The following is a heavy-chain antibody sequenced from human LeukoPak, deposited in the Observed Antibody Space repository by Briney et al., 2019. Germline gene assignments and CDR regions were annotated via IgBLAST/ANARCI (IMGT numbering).Heavy chain of an antibody. D-gene: IGHD4-17*01. Sequence: SVKVSCKASGYTFTSYGISWVRQAPGQGLEWMGGIIPIFGTANYAQKFQGRVTITADESTSTAYMELSSLRSEDTAVYYCARLCRTVTTWGCYWGQGTLVTVSS. CDR1: GYTFTSYG. J-gene: IGHJ4*02. CDR2: IIPIFGTA. V-gene: IGHV1-69*13. CDR3: ARLCRTVTTWGCY.